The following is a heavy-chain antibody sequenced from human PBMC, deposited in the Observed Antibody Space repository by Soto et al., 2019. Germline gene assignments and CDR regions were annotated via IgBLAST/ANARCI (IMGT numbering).Heavy chain of an antibody. CDR2: IFYTGST. CDR3: ARSILTAYYVHDY. CDR1: AGSITSYY. V-gene: IGHV4-59*01. D-gene: IGHD3-9*01. J-gene: IGHJ4*02. Sequence: QVQLQESGPGLVKPSETLSLKCTVTAGSITSYYWSWVRQAPGKGLEWIGYIFYTGSTSYNPSLKSRVIISVYTSKNQFSLKFSSVTAADTAVYFCARSILTAYYVHDYWGQGSLVTVSS.